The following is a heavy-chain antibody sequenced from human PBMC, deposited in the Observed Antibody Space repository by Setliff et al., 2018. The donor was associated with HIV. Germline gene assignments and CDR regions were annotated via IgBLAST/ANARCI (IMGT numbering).Heavy chain of an antibody. CDR3: ARDYSPTFYYYDSSGTFDY. CDR2: IIPILNTP. D-gene: IGHD3-22*01. V-gene: IGHV1-69*10. CDR1: RGTFNTFA. J-gene: IGHJ4*02. Sequence: SVKVSCKTSRGTFNTFAFSWVRQAPGQGLEWMGGIIPILNTPNYAQKFKGKVTINADKSTTTVYMELSSLRFDDTAVYYCARDYSPTFYYYDSSGTFDYWGQGTLVTVSS.